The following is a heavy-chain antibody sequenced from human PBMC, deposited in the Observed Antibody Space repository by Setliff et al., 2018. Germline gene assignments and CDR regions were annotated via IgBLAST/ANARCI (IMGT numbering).Heavy chain of an antibody. D-gene: IGHD1-1*01. CDR3: ARGPWKHSAYYYYYYMDV. Sequence: VGSLRLSCAASGFTLSSYWMHWVRQVPGKGLVWVSRINSDGSSTGYADSVKGRFTISRDNAKNTLFLQMNSLRAEDTAVYYCARGPWKHSAYYYYYYMDVWGKGTTVTVSS. CDR1: GFTLSSYW. J-gene: IGHJ6*03. CDR2: INSDGSST. V-gene: IGHV3-74*01.